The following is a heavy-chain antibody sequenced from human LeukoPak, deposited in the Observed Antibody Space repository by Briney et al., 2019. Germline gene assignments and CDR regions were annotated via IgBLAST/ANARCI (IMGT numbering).Heavy chain of an antibody. CDR1: GGSISSSSYY. CDR2: IYYSGST. CDR3: ARGGGSGDIDY. V-gene: IGHV4-61*05. J-gene: IGHJ4*02. D-gene: IGHD1-26*01. Sequence: SETLSLTCTVSGGSISSSSYYWGWIRQPPGKGLEWIGYIYYSGSTNYNPSLKSRITISVDTSKNQFSLKLSSVTAADTAVYYCARGGGSGDIDYWGQGTLVTVSS.